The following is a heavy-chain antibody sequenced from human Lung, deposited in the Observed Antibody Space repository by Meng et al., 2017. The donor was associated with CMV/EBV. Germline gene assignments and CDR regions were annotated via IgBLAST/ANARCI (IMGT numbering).Heavy chain of an antibody. J-gene: IGHJ4*02. V-gene: IGHV3-74*01. CDR3: TRDIGGVGAY. CDR1: GFSFSRYW. D-gene: IGHD3-3*01. Sequence: GESLKISCAASGFSFSRYWMHWVRQVPGKGLVWVSRTNEDGTITNYADSVKGRFTISRDNAKNTMYLQMNSLKVEDTAIYYCTRDIGGVGAYWDQGTLVTVSS. CDR2: TNEDGTIT.